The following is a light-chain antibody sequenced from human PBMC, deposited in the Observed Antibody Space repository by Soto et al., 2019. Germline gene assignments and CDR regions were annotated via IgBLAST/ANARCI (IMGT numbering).Light chain of an antibody. Sequence: DIQMTQFPSTLSASVGDRVTITCRASPSISSWLAWYQQKPGKAPKLLIYDASSLESGVPSRFSGSGSGTEFTLTISSLQPDDFATYYCQQYNSYSPLTFGQGTKVEIK. CDR1: PSISSW. CDR2: DAS. J-gene: IGKJ1*01. CDR3: QQYNSYSPLT. V-gene: IGKV1-5*01.